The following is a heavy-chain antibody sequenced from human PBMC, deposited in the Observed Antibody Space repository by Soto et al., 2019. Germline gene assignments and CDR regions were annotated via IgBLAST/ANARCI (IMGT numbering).Heavy chain of an antibody. D-gene: IGHD2-2*01. V-gene: IGHV1-69*13. CDR3: ASLGYCSSTSCSLQLGYYYGTDV. J-gene: IGHJ6*02. CDR2: IIPIFGTA. Sequence: SVKVSCKASGGTFSSYAISWVRQAPGQGLEWMGGIIPIFGTANYAQKFQGRVAITADESTSTAYMELSSLRSEDTAVYYCASLGYCSSTSCSLQLGYYYGTDVWGQGTTVTVSS. CDR1: GGTFSSYA.